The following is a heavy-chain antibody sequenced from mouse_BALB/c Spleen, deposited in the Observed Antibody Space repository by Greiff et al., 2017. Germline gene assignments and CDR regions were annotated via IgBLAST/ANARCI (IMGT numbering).Heavy chain of an antibody. Sequence: EVMLVESGGGLVQPGGSLKLSCAASGSTFSSYTMSWVRQTPEKRLEWVAYISNGGGSTYYPDTVKGRFTISRDNAKNTLYLQMSSLKSEDTAMYYCARRRAMDYWGQGTSVTVSS. V-gene: IGHV5-12-2*01. CDR2: ISNGGGST. CDR1: GSTFSSYT. J-gene: IGHJ4*01. CDR3: ARRRAMDY.